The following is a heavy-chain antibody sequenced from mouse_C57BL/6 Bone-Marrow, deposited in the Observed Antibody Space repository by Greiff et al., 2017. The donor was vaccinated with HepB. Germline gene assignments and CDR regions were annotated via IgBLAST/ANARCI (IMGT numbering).Heavy chain of an antibody. D-gene: IGHD1-1*01. CDR3: AGGSSYDY. CDR1: GYAFSSSW. J-gene: IGHJ2*01. Sequence: QVHVKQSGPELVKPGASVKISCKASGYAFSSSWMNWVKQRPGKGLEWIGRIYPGDGDTNYNGKFKGKATLTADKSSSTAYMQLSSLTSEDSAVYLCAGGSSYDYWGQGTTLTVSS. CDR2: IYPGDGDT. V-gene: IGHV1-82*01.